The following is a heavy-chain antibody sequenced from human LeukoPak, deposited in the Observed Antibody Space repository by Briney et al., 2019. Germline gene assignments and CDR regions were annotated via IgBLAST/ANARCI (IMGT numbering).Heavy chain of an antibody. CDR1: GFTVNSHY. CDR2: IYDGGTT. J-gene: IGHJ4*02. V-gene: IGHV3-53*01. D-gene: IGHD1-26*01. CDR3: ATVAGGTYHFDL. Sequence: PGRALRLSCAASGFTVNSHYMSWVRPAPGKGLEWVSIIYDGGTTSYEDSVKGRFTISRDNSNNILYLQMSSLRAEDTAVYYCATVAGGTYHFDLWGQGALVTVSS.